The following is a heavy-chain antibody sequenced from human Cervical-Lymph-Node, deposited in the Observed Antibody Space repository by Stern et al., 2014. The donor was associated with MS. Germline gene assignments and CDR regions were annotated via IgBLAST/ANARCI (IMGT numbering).Heavy chain of an antibody. D-gene: IGHD6-6*01. CDR2: IDWDDDK. J-gene: IGHJ6*02. CDR1: GFSLSTSGMC. Sequence: RESGPALVKPTQTLTLTCTFSGFSLSTSGMCVSWIRQPPGKALEWLALIDWDDDKYYSTSPKTRLTISKDTSKNQVVLTMTNMDPVDTATYYCARIRAGASSSSFGYGMDVWGQGTTVTVSS. CDR3: ARIRAGASSSSFGYGMDV. V-gene: IGHV2-70*01.